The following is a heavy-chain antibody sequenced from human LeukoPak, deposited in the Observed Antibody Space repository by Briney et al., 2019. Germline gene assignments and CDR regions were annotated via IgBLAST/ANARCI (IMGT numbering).Heavy chain of an antibody. J-gene: IGHJ4*02. V-gene: IGHV3-64D*06. CDR2: INSNGGRT. CDR1: GFTFKKYA. D-gene: IGHD3-22*01. CDR3: VKDLYYDNSGYYSGAFDY. Sequence: GGSLRLSCSASGFTFKKYAMHWGRQAPGKGLEYVSAINSNGGRTYYADSVKGRFTISRDNSNNTLFLQMSSLRVEDTAVYYCVKDLYYDNSGYYSGAFDYWGQGTLVTVSS.